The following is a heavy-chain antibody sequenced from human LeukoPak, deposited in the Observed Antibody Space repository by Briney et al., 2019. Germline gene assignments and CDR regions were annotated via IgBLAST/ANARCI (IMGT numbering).Heavy chain of an antibody. CDR1: GFIFSSYP. J-gene: IGHJ6*02. D-gene: IGHD2-15*01. CDR3: AKDTAPVVVVAAADYYYGMDV. Sequence: PGGSLRLSCAASGFIFSSYPLNWVRQAPGKGLEWVSGISWNSGSIGYADSVKGRFTISRDNAKNSLYLQMNSLRAEDTALYYCAKDTAPVVVVAAADYYYGMDVWGQGTTVTVSS. V-gene: IGHV3-9*01. CDR2: ISWNSGSI.